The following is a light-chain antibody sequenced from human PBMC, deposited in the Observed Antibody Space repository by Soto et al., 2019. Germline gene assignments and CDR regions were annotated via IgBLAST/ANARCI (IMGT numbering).Light chain of an antibody. CDR3: QQYNIWPPWT. CDR1: QGVSGN. J-gene: IGKJ1*01. Sequence: EIVMTQSPATLSVSPGERATLSCRASQGVSGNLAWYQQKPGQAPRLLIYGASTSATGIPARFSGSGSGTEFTLTISSLQSEDFAVYYCQQYNIWPPWTFGQGTKVEVK. CDR2: GAS. V-gene: IGKV3-15*01.